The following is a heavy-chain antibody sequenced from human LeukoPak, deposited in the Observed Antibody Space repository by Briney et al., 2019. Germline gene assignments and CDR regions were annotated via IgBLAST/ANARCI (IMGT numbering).Heavy chain of an antibody. Sequence: GGSLRLSCAASGFSFGSYGMSWVRQAPGKGLEWVSAISGSGGSTYYADSVKGRFTISRDNSKNTLYLQMNSLRAEDTAVYYCSYSGSYKYFDYWGQGTLVTVSS. CDR3: SYSGSYKYFDY. J-gene: IGHJ4*02. D-gene: IGHD1-26*01. CDR2: ISGSGGST. V-gene: IGHV3-23*01. CDR1: GFSFGSYG.